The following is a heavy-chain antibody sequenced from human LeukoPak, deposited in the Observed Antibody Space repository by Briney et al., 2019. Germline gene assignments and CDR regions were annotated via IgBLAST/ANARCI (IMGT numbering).Heavy chain of an antibody. Sequence: SVKASCKASGGTFSSYAISWVRQAPGQGLEWMGGIIPIFGTANYAQKFQGRVTITADESTSTAYMELSSLRSEDTAVYYCARDRVGVGSNGWENWGQGTLVIVSS. J-gene: IGHJ4*02. CDR1: GGTFSSYA. CDR3: ARDRVGVGSNGWEN. CDR2: IIPIFGTA. D-gene: IGHD6-19*01. V-gene: IGHV1-69*13.